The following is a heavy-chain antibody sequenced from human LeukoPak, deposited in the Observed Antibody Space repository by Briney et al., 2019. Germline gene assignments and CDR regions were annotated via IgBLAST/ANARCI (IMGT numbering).Heavy chain of an antibody. D-gene: IGHD6-13*01. CDR2: IYYSGST. V-gene: IGHV4-59*08. J-gene: IGHJ5*02. CDR1: GGSLSSYY. CDR3: ARHPAAAAGTRWFDP. Sequence: SETLSLTCTVSGGSLSSYYWGWIRQPPGKGLEWIGYIYYSGSTNYNPSPKSRVTISVDTSKNQFSLKLSSVTAADTAVYYCARHPAAAAGTRWFDPWGQGTLVTVSS.